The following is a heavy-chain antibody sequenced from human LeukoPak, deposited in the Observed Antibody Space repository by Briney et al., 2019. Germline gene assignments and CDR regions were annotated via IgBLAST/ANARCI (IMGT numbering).Heavy chain of an antibody. CDR2: INHSGST. J-gene: IGHJ6*02. CDR1: GGSFSGYY. V-gene: IGHV4-34*01. D-gene: IGHD6-13*01. CDR3: ARGWYRPYYYGMDV. Sequence: PSETLSLTCAVYGGSFSGYYWSWIRQPPGKGLEWIGEINHSGSTNYNPSLKSRVTISVDTSKNQFSLKLSSVTAADTAVYYCARGWYRPYYYGMDVWGQGTTVTVSS.